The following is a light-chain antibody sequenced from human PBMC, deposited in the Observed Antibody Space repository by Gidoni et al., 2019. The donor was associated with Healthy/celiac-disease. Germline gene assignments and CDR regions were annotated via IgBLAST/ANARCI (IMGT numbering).Light chain of an antibody. V-gene: IGKV1-39*01. CDR3: QQRYSTPIT. J-gene: IGKJ5*01. Sequence: DIQIPQSPSSLSASVGDRVTLTCRASQSISSYLNWYQQKPGKAPKLLIYAASTLQSGVPSRFSGSGSGTDFTLTISSLQPEDFATYYCQQRYSTPITFGQXTRLEIK. CDR2: AAS. CDR1: QSISSY.